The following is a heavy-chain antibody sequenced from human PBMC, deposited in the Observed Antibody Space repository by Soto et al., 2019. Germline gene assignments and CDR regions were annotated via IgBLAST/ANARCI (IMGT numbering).Heavy chain of an antibody. CDR3: VGSGYSPFDY. CDR2: LYYSGST. J-gene: IGHJ4*02. CDR1: GGSISSSSYY. D-gene: IGHD3-22*01. Sequence: QLQLQESGPGLVKPSETLSLTCTVSGGSISSSSYYWGWIRQPPGKGLEWIGSLYYSGSTYYNPSLKSRVTISVNPSKNQFSLKPSSVTAADTAVYYCVGSGYSPFDYWGQGTLVTVSS. V-gene: IGHV4-39*01.